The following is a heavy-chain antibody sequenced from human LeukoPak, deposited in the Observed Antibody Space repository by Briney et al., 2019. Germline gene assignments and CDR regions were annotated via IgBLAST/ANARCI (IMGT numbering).Heavy chain of an antibody. CDR1: GGAISSSDYY. D-gene: IGHD3-10*01. J-gene: IGHJ4*02. V-gene: IGHV4-30-4*08. CDR2: IYYSGIT. CDR3: ARAGFGIDF. Sequence: SQTLSLTCTVSGGAISSSDYYWSWIRQPPGKGLEWIGYIYYSGITYYNPSLKSRVTISIDSSKKQFSLKLTSVTAADTAVYYCARAGFGIDFWGQGTLVTVSS.